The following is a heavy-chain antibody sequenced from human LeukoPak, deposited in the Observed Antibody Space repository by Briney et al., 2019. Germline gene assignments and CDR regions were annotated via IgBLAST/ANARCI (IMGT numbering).Heavy chain of an antibody. Sequence: GGSLKLSCAASGFSFSVYWMTWVRQAPGNGLEWVANINQDGSEKYYVDSVKGRFTVSRDNAKISLYLQMNSLRAEDTAIYYCTSAFYSSSDYWGQGTLVAVSS. CDR3: TSAFYSSSDY. V-gene: IGHV3-7*01. CDR1: GFSFSVYW. CDR2: INQDGSEK. D-gene: IGHD6-6*01. J-gene: IGHJ4*02.